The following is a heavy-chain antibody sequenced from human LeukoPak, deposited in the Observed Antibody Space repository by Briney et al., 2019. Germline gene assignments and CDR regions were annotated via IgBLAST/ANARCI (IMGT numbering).Heavy chain of an antibody. Sequence: SQTLSLTCTVSGGSISSGGYYWSWIRQHPGKGLEWIGYIYYSGSTYYNPSLKSRVTISVDTSKNQFSLKLSSVTAADTAVYYCAREVPMTTVAHPLGPFDYWGQGTLVTVSS. CDR2: IYYSGST. CDR1: GGSISSGGYY. J-gene: IGHJ4*02. V-gene: IGHV4-31*03. D-gene: IGHD4-23*01. CDR3: AREVPMTTVAHPLGPFDY.